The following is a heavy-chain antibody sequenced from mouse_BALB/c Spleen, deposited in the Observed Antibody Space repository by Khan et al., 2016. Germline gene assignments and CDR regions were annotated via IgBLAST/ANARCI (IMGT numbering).Heavy chain of an antibody. V-gene: IGHV7-3*02. CDR2: IRNKANGYTT. Sequence: EVELVESGGGLVQPGGSLRLSCATSGFTFTDYYMSWVRQPPGKALEWLGFIRNKANGYTTEYTASVKGRFTISRDNSQSILYLQMNTLRAEDSATYYCARDKYRYDEERFADWGQGTLVTVSA. D-gene: IGHD2-14*01. J-gene: IGHJ3*01. CDR3: ARDKYRYDEERFAD. CDR1: GFTFTDYY.